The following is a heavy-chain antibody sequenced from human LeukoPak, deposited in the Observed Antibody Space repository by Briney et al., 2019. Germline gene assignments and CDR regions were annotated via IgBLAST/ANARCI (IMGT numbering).Heavy chain of an antibody. J-gene: IGHJ5*02. CDR3: ARRDTARIYNWFDP. Sequence: GASLQISSKGSGYGFTSYWIGWVRQMPGKGLEWMGIIYPGDSDTRYSPSFQGQVTISADKSISTAYLQWSSLKASDTAMYYCARRDTARIYNWFDPWGQGTLVTVSS. CDR1: GYGFTSYW. V-gene: IGHV5-51*01. CDR2: IYPGDSDT. D-gene: IGHD5-18*01.